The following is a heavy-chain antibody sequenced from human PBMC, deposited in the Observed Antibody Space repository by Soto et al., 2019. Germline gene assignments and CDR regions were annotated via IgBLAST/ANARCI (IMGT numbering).Heavy chain of an antibody. D-gene: IGHD3-10*01. CDR2: ISAYNDYT. Sequence: QVQLVQSGAEVKKPGSSVKVSCKATGYTFISYGISWVRRAPGQGLEWMGWISAYNDYTNYAQKLQGRVTMTTDTSTRIAYLELRSLRSDDTAVYYCAREGYYSGSGSYSPPRYYGMDVWGQGTTATVSS. CDR1: GYTFISYG. CDR3: AREGYYSGSGSYSPPRYYGMDV. V-gene: IGHV1-18*01. J-gene: IGHJ6*02.